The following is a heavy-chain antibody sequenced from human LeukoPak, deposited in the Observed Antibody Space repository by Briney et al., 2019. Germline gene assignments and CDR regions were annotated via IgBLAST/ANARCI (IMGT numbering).Heavy chain of an antibody. CDR2: IKQDGSEK. J-gene: IGHJ1*01. CDR3: ARDYPGATSGY. Sequence: PGGSLRLSCAASGFTFSSYWMSWVRQAPGKGLEWVANIKQDGSEKNYVDSVKGRFTISRDNVKNSLYLQMNSLRVEDTAVYYCARDYPGATSGYWSQGTLVTVSS. CDR1: GFTFSSYW. V-gene: IGHV3-7*01. D-gene: IGHD1-26*01.